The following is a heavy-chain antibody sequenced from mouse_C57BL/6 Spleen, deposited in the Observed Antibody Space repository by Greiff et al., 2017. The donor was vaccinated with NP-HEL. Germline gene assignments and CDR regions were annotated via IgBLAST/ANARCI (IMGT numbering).Heavy chain of an antibody. Sequence: EVQVVESGPGLVKPSQSLSLTCSVTGYSITSGYYWNWIRQFPGNKLEWMGYISYDGSNNYNPSLKNRISITRDTSKNQFFLKLNSVTTEDTATYYCARDDDGYYPWFAYWGQGTLVTVSA. CDR3: ARDDDGYYPWFAY. V-gene: IGHV3-6*01. J-gene: IGHJ3*01. CDR2: ISYDGSN. CDR1: GYSITSGYY. D-gene: IGHD2-3*01.